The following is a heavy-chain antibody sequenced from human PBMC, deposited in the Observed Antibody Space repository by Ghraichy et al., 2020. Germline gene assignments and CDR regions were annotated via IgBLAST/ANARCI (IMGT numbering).Heavy chain of an antibody. J-gene: IGHJ6*02. D-gene: IGHD2-15*01. V-gene: IGHV4-39*01. CDR3: ARHLSGGSGPGYYYYYYGMDV. CDR2: IYYSGST. CDR1: GGSISSSSYY. Sequence: SETLSLTCTVSGGSISSSSYYWGWIRQPPGKGLEWIGSIYYSGSTYYKPSLKSRVTISVDTSKNQFSLKLSSVTAADTAVYYCARHLSGGSGPGYYYYYYGMDVWGQGTTVTVSS.